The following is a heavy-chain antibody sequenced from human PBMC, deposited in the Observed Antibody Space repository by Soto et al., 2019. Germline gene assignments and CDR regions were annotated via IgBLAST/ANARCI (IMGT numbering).Heavy chain of an antibody. CDR1: GFTFSSYA. Sequence: GGSLRLSCAASGFTFSSYAMSWVRQAPGKGLEWVSAISGSGGSTYYADSVKGRFTISRDNSKNTLYLQMNSLRAEDTAVYYCAKYFLVPYDFWSSLIPGDWFDPWGQGTLVTVSS. CDR2: ISGSGGST. CDR3: AKYFLVPYDFWSSLIPGDWFDP. J-gene: IGHJ5*02. V-gene: IGHV3-23*01. D-gene: IGHD3-3*01.